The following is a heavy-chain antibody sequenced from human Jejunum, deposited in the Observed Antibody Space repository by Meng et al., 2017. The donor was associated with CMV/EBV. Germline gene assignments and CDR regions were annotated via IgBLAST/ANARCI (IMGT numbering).Heavy chain of an antibody. CDR1: GYTFASYG. CDR2: FVNNVDT. CDR3: ARGTPGRSYSDY. V-gene: IGHV1-18*01. J-gene: IGHJ4*02. D-gene: IGHD3-10*01. Sequence: QVHLPQSGAEVKEPGASVRVSCEASGYTFASYGISWLRQAPGQGLEWMGWFVNNVDTYSAQKFQGRVTMTTDTHTSTAFMELRSLRSDDTAVYYCARGTPGRSYSDYWSQGTLVTVSS.